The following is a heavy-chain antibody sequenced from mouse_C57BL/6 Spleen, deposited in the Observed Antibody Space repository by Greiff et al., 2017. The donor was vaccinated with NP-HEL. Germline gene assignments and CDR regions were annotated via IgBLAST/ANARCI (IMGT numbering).Heavy chain of an antibody. V-gene: IGHV14-4*01. J-gene: IGHJ3*01. CDR2: IDPENGDT. CDR3: TTGPQNWFAY. D-gene: IGHD3-2*02. Sequence: EVQLQQSGAELVRPGASVKLSCTASGFNIKDDYMHWVKQRPEQGLEWIGWIDPENGDTEYASKFQGKATITADTSSNTAYLQLSSLTSEDTAVYYCTTGPQNWFAYWGQGTLVTVSA. CDR1: GFNIKDDY.